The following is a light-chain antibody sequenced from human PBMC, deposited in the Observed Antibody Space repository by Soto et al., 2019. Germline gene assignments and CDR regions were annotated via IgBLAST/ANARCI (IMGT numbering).Light chain of an antibody. J-gene: IGLJ1*01. V-gene: IGLV2-14*01. CDR1: SSDIGAYDY. CDR2: EVN. Sequence: QSALTPPASLSGSPGQSITISCPGTSSDIGAYDYVSWFQQHPGKAPKLMISEVNNRPSGVSNRFSGSKSGNTAYRTSSGLQVEDEAEYVCFSSTTPSTQGFGTGTKVTVL. CDR3: FSSTTPSTQG.